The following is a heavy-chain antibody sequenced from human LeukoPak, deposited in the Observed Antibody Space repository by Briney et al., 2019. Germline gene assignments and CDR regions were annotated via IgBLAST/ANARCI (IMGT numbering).Heavy chain of an antibody. J-gene: IGHJ4*02. CDR1: GFTFSSYN. D-gene: IGHD6-19*01. CDR2: IGTAGDP. CDR3: ARGGAVAGTYYFDY. V-gene: IGHV3-13*05. Sequence: GGSLRLSCAASGFTFSSYNMHWVRQATGKGLEWVSAIGTAGDPYYPGSVKGRFTISRENAKNSLYLQMNSLRAGDTAVYYCARGGAVAGTYYFDYWGQGTLVTVSS.